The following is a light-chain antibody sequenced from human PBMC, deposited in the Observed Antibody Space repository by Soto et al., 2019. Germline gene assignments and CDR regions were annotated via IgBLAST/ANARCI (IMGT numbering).Light chain of an antibody. Sequence: AMHMAQAPSSLSESVGDSVTLSCRASQGIGNALGWYQQKPGKPPKVLIYGASNLQSGVPPRFSGSGSGTDFTLTISSLQPDDFATYYCQQYDSNPWTFGQGTKVDIK. CDR2: GAS. V-gene: IGKV1-6*01. CDR1: QGIGNA. CDR3: QQYDSNPWT. J-gene: IGKJ1*01.